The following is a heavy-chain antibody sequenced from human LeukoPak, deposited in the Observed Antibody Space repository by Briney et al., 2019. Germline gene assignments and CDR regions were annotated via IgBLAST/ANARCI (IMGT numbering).Heavy chain of an antibody. CDR2: IETTGST. J-gene: IGHJ5*02. CDR1: AVSKSTFY. CDR3: AVDDRGFDP. Sequence: SEILSLTFNVSAVSKSTFYMRLIPQPFRKRLEWIGRIETTGSTNYNPSLKSRVTMSVDTSKRHFSLRLTSVTAADAAVYYCAVDDRGFDPWGQGTLVTVSS. D-gene: IGHD3-22*01. V-gene: IGHV4-4*07.